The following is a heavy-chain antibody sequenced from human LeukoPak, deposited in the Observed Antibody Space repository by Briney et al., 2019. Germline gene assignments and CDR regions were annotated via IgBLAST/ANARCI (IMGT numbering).Heavy chain of an antibody. V-gene: IGHV3-74*01. CDR1: GFTFRSYW. CDR2: IYSDGSST. J-gene: IGHJ6*02. CDR3: TRDLRSYYYVMDV. Sequence: PRGSRRLSCAASGFTFRSYWMHWVRQAPGQGLVWVSQIYSDGSSTSYADSVKGRFTISRDNAKNTLYLQMNSLRPEDTAVYFCTRDLRSYYYVMDVGGQGRTVNVSS.